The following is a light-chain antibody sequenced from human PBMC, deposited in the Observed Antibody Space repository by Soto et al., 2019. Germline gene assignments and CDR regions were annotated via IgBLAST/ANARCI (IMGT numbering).Light chain of an antibody. CDR2: ESS. CDR3: QSYDSSLSVVV. V-gene: IGLV1-40*01. Sequence: QSVLTQPSSVSGAPGQTVTISCTGSSSNIGAEYDVHWYQQLPGGAPKLLIYESSDRLSGVPDRFSGSKSGASASLAITGLQAEDEANYSCQSYDSSLSVVVFGGGTKLTVL. CDR1: SSNIGAEYD. J-gene: IGLJ2*01.